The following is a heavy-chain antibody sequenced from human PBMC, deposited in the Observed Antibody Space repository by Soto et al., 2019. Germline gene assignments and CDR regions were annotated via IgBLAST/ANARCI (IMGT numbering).Heavy chain of an antibody. V-gene: IGHV3-33*01. CDR2: IWYDGSNK. J-gene: IGHJ4*02. Sequence: QVQLVESGGGVVQPGRSLRLSCAASGFTFSSYGMHWVRQAPGKGLAWVAVIWYDGSNKYYADSVKGRFTISRDNSKNTLYLQMNSLRAEDTAVYYCARGDDYYGSGTYFDYWGQGTLVTVSS. CDR3: ARGDDYYGSGTYFDY. D-gene: IGHD3-10*01. CDR1: GFTFSSYG.